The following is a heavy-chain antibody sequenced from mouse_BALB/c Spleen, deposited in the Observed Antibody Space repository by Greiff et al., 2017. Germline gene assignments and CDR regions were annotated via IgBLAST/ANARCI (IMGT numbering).Heavy chain of an antibody. CDR3: ANDGY. CDR2: ISYDGSN. V-gene: IGHV3-6*02. D-gene: IGHD2-3*01. CDR1: GYSITSGYY. J-gene: IGHJ2*01. Sequence: VQLKESGPGLVKPSQSLSLTCSVTGYSITSGYYWNWIRQFPGNKLEWMGYISYDGSNNYNPSLKNRISITRDTSKNQFFLKLNSVTTEDTATYYCANDGYWGQGTTLTVSS.